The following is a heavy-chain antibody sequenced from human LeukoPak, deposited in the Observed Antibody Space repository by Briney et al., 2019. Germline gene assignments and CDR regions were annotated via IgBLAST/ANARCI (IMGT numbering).Heavy chain of an antibody. CDR2: IRVSGST. D-gene: IGHD7-27*01. V-gene: IGHV3-23*01. Sequence: GGSLRLSCTTSGFTFSSHALSWVGQAPGKGLEWVSGIRVSGSTYYPDSVTGRFTISRDNSENTLYLQMSGLRAEDTAIYYCAKGTGDTAYYFDFWGQGVLVTVSS. J-gene: IGHJ4*02. CDR3: AKGTGDTAYYFDF. CDR1: GFTFSSHA.